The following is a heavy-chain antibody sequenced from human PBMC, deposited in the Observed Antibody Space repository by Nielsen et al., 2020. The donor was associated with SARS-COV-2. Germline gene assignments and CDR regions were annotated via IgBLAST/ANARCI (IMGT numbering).Heavy chain of an antibody. J-gene: IGHJ4*02. CDR2: ISWNSGSI. D-gene: IGHD3-22*01. Sequence: SLKISCAASGFTFDDYAMHWVRQAPGKGLEWVSGISWNSGSIGYADSVKGLFTISRDNAKNSLYLQMNSLRAEDTALYYCAKLPADYDSSVDYWGQGTLVTVSS. CDR1: GFTFDDYA. V-gene: IGHV3-9*01. CDR3: AKLPADYDSSVDY.